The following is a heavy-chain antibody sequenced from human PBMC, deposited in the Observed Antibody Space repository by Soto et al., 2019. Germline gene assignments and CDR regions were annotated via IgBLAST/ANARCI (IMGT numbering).Heavy chain of an antibody. V-gene: IGHV1-2*02. CDR3: AQDFTTRSFGVDG. CDR1: GYTFTGAY. J-gene: IGHJ6*02. CDR2: INPNSGGT. Sequence: QAQLVQSGAEVKKPGASVKVSCKASGYTFTGAYIHWVRQAPGQGLEWMGWINPNSGGTELAQKFQGRVNVNRDTNITTVYVAINRLRSDDTGGYYRAQDFTTRSFGVDGWGQGTAVTVSS. D-gene: IGHD1-1*01.